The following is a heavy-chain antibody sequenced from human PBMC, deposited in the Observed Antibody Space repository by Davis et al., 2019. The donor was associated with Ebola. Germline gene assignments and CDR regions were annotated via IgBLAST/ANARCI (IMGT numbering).Heavy chain of an antibody. D-gene: IGHD3-10*01. J-gene: IGHJ4*02. CDR2: IWYDGSNK. CDR1: GFTFSSYG. CDR3: ARDLTMVQGVMSY. Sequence: GESLKISCAASGFTFSSYGMHWVRQAPGKGVEWVAVIWYDGSNKYYADSVKCRFPISREHSKNTLYLQMNSLRAEYTAVCYCARDLTMVQGVMSYWGQGTLVTVSS. V-gene: IGHV3-33*01.